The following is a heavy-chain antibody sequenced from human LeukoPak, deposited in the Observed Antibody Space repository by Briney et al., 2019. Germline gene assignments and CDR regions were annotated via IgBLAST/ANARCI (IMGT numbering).Heavy chain of an antibody. V-gene: IGHV3-30*18. Sequence: GGSLRLSCAASGFTFSDSGMHWVRQAPGKGLEWLAVISYDGNNKQYADSVKGRFTISRDNSKNTLFLQMNSLRAEDTAVYYCAKKWSEDGSYLDCWGQGTQVTVSS. D-gene: IGHD2-15*01. J-gene: IGHJ4*02. CDR1: GFTFSDSG. CDR3: AKKWSEDGSYLDC. CDR2: ISYDGNNK.